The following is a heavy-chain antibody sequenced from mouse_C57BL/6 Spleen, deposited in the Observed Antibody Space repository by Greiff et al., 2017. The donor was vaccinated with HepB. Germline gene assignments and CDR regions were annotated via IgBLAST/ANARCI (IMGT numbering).Heavy chain of an antibody. CDR1: GYSITSGYY. CDR2: ISYDGSN. J-gene: IGHJ1*03. Sequence: EVKLQESGPGLVKPSQSLSLTCSVTGYSITSGYYWNWIRQFPGNKLEWMGYISYDGSNNYNPSLKNRISITRDTSKNQFFLKLNSVTTEDTATYYCARERRDYRYFDVWGTGTTVTVSS. CDR3: ARERRDYRYFDV. V-gene: IGHV3-6*01.